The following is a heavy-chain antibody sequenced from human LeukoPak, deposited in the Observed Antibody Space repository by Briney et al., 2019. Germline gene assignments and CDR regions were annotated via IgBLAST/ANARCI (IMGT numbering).Heavy chain of an antibody. D-gene: IGHD2-8*02. V-gene: IGHV4-4*07. J-gene: IGHJ6*03. CDR2: IYTSGST. CDR1: GGSISNYY. CDR3: ARGLVRYYYYYMDV. Sequence: PSETLSLTCTVSGGSISNYYWRLIRQPAGKGLEWIGRIYTSGSTNYNPSLKSRVTISVDTSKNPFSQKLSSVTAADTAVYYCARGLVRYYYYYMDVWGKGTTVTVSS.